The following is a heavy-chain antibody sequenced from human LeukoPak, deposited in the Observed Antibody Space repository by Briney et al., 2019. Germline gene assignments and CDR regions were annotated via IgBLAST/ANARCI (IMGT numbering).Heavy chain of an antibody. CDR3: ARGGGIGSSWYVNFDY. J-gene: IGHJ4*02. CDR1: GGSISSGGYY. Sequence: SETLSLTCTVSGGSISSGGYYWSWIRQPPGKGLEWIGYIYHSGSTHYSPSLRSRVTISIDRSKNQFSLNLSSVTAADTAVFYCARGGGIGSSWYVNFDYWGQGTLVTVSS. D-gene: IGHD6-13*01. V-gene: IGHV4-30-2*01. CDR2: IYHSGST.